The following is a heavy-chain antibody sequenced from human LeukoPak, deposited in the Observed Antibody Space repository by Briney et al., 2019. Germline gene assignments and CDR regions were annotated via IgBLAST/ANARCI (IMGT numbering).Heavy chain of an antibody. Sequence: GGSLRLSCAASEFTFSKYSMNWVRQAPGKGLEWVSSISDSSTYIYYADSVKGRFTISRDNAKNSLYLQMNSLRAEDTAVYYCARGTLSTGWLFDYWGQGTLVTVSS. CDR1: EFTFSKYS. CDR3: ARGTLSTGWLFDY. V-gene: IGHV3-21*01. CDR2: ISDSSTYI. D-gene: IGHD6-19*01. J-gene: IGHJ4*02.